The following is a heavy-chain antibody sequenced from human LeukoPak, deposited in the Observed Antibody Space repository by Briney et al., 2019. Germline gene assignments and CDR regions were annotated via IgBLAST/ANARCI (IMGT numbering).Heavy chain of an antibody. D-gene: IGHD3-10*01. CDR3: ARAQSEYYYGSGSYTRAYFDY. J-gene: IGHJ4*02. CDR1: GGTFSSYA. V-gene: IGHV1-69*04. CDR2: IIPILGIA. Sequence: SVKVSCKASGGTFSSYAISWVRQAPGQGLEWMGRIIPILGIANYAQEFQGRVTITADKSTSTAYMELSSLRSEDTAVYYCARAQSEYYYGSGSYTRAYFDYWGQGTLVTVSS.